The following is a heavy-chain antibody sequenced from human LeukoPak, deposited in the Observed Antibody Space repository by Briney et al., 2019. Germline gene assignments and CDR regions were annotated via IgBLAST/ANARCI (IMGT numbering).Heavy chain of an antibody. V-gene: IGHV3-30*18. Sequence: PGRSLRLSCAASGFTFSSCGMHWVRQAPGKGLEWVAVISYDGSNKYYADSVKGRFTISRDNSKNTLYLQMNSLRAEDTAVYYCAKEYLEWLFIYYGMDVWGQGTTVTVSS. D-gene: IGHD3-3*01. CDR2: ISYDGSNK. CDR1: GFTFSSCG. J-gene: IGHJ6*02. CDR3: AKEYLEWLFIYYGMDV.